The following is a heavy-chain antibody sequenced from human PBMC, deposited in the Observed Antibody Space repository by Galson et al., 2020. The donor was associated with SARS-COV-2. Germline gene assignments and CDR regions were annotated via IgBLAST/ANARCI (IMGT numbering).Heavy chain of an antibody. CDR2: ISYDGSNK. CDR3: ARTLPQGAFDI. CDR1: GFTFSSYA. V-gene: IGHV3-30-3*01. J-gene: IGHJ3*02. Sequence: GGSLRLSCAASGFTFSSYAMHWVRQAPGKGLEWVAVISYDGSNKYYADSVKGRFTISRDNSKNTLYLQMNSLRAEDTAVYYCARTLPQGAFDIWGQGTMVTVSS.